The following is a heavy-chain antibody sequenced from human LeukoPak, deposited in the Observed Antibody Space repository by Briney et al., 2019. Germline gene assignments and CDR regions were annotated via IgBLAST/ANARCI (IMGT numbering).Heavy chain of an antibody. Sequence: GGSLRLSCAASGFTFSSYSMNWVRQAPGKGLEWVSYISSSSSYIYYADSVKGRFTISRDNSKNTLYLQMNSLRAEDTAVHYCAKDLKRFGFYCSSTSCYPYGFDPWGQGTLVTVSS. CDR3: AKDLKRFGFYCSSTSCYPYGFDP. CDR1: GFTFSSYS. J-gene: IGHJ5*02. CDR2: ISSSSSYI. D-gene: IGHD2-2*01. V-gene: IGHV3-21*01.